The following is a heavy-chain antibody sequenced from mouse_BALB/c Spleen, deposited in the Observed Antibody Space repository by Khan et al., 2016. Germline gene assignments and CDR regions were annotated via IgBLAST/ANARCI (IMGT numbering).Heavy chain of an antibody. CDR1: GFDFSRYW. V-gene: IGHV4-1*02. D-gene: IGHD2-1*01. J-gene: IGHJ2*01. CDR2: INPDSSTI. CDR3: ARLEQLLYFDY. Sequence: EVKLLESGGGLVQPGGSLKLSCAASGFDFSRYWMSWVRQAPGQGLEWIGEINPDSSTINYTPSLKDKFIISRDNAKNTLYLQMSKVRSEDTALYYCARLEQLLYFDYWGQGTTLTVSS.